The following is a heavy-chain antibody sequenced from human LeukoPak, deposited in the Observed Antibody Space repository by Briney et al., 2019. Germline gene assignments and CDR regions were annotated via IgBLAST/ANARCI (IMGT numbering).Heavy chain of an antibody. D-gene: IGHD6-19*01. Sequence: ASVKVSCKASGGTFSSYAISWVRQAPGQGLEWMGGIIPIFGTANYAQKLQGRVTITADKSTSTAYMELSSLRSEGTAVYYCARETLWSSGWYWFDPWGQGTLVTVSS. J-gene: IGHJ5*02. CDR1: GGTFSSYA. CDR2: IIPIFGTA. V-gene: IGHV1-69*06. CDR3: ARETLWSSGWYWFDP.